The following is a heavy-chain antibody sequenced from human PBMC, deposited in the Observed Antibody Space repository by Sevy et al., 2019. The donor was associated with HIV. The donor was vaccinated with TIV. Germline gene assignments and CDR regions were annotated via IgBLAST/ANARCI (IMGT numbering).Heavy chain of an antibody. V-gene: IGHV3-48*02. Sequence: GGSLRISCADSGFTFSSYSMNWVRQAPGKGLEWVSYISSSSSIIYYADSVKGRFTISRDNAKNSLYLQMNSLRDEGTAVYFCARDIPDTSDFDYWGQGTLVTVSS. J-gene: IGHJ4*02. D-gene: IGHD5-18*01. CDR3: ARDIPDTSDFDY. CDR2: ISSSSSII. CDR1: GFTFSSYS.